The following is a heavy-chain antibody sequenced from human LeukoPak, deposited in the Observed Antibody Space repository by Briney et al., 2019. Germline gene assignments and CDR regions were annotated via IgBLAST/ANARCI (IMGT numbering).Heavy chain of an antibody. CDR1: GFTFSSYW. V-gene: IGHV3-7*01. J-gene: IGHJ4*02. D-gene: IGHD6-13*01. CDR2: IKQDGSEK. Sequence: PGGSLRLSCATSGFTFSSYWMSWVRQAPGKGLEWVANIKQDGSEKYYVDSVKGRFTISRDNAKNSLYLQMNSLRAEDTAVYYCARDPDSSSWDYYFDYWGQGTLVTVSS. CDR3: ARDPDSSSWDYYFDY.